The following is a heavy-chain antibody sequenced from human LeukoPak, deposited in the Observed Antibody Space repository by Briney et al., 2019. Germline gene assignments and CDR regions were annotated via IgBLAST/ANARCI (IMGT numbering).Heavy chain of an antibody. V-gene: IGHV1-2*02. D-gene: IGHD6-6*01. CDR1: GYTFTGYY. Sequence: ASVKVSCKASGYTFTGYYMHWVRQAPGQGLEWMGWINPNSGGTNYAQKFQGRVTMTRDTSISTAYMELSRLRSDDTAVYYCARLGGSSSSEWDYWGQGTLVTVSS. CDR2: INPNSGGT. J-gene: IGHJ4*02. CDR3: ARLGGSSSSEWDY.